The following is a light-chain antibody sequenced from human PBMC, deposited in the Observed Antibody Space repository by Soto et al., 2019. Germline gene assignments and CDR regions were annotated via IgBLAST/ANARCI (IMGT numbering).Light chain of an antibody. J-gene: IGLJ2*01. V-gene: IGLV2-18*02. CDR1: DLDSFNR. Sequence: QSALAQPPSVSGSPGQSVTISCSDLDSFNRVSWYRQSPGTVPKLVIYEVNNRPSGVPDRFSGSQSGDTASLTISGLQAEDEADYYCCSYTVTSPPHVVFGGGTKVTVL. CDR2: EVN. CDR3: CSYTVTSPPHVV.